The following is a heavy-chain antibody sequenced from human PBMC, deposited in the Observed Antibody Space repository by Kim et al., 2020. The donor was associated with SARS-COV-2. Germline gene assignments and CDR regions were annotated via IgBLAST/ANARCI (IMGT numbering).Heavy chain of an antibody. Sequence: SETLSLTCTVSGGSISSSSYYWGWIRQPPGKGLEWIGSIYYTGSAYYNPSLKSRVTISADTSKNQFSLKLRSVTAADTAVYYCAAVGPSYGGYFYYWGQ. J-gene: IGHJ4*02. CDR3: AAVGPSYGGYFYY. V-gene: IGHV4-39*01. D-gene: IGHD6-19*01. CDR2: IYYTGSA. CDR1: GGSISSSSYY.